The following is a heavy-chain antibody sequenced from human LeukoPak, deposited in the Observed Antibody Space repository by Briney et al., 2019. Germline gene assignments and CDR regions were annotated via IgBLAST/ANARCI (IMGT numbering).Heavy chain of an antibody. J-gene: IGHJ5*02. CDR1: GFIFRGYV. V-gene: IGHV3-23*05. CDR3: ARVGRLGYCSSTSCYWDNWFDP. Sequence: GGSLRLSCTASGFIFRGYVMSWVRQAPGKGPEWVAAIWRTGDWTHYVDSVKGRFTISRDNAKNSLSLQMNSLRAEDTAVYYCARVGRLGYCSSTSCYWDNWFDPWGQGTLVTVSS. D-gene: IGHD2-2*01. CDR2: IWRTGDWT.